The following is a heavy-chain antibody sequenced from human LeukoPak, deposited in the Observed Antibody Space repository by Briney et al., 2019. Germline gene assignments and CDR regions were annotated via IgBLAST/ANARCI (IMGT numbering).Heavy chain of an antibody. CDR1: GYTFTGYY. V-gene: IGHV1-2*02. D-gene: IGHD6-6*01. CDR2: INPNSGGT. J-gene: IGHJ5*02. CDR3: ARGRTPGYSSSSWFDP. Sequence: GASVKVSCKASGYTFTGYYMHWVRQAPGQGLEWMGWINPNSGGTNYAQKFQGRVTMTRDTSISTAYMELSRLRSDDTAVYYCARGRTPGYSSSSWFDPWGQGTLVTVSS.